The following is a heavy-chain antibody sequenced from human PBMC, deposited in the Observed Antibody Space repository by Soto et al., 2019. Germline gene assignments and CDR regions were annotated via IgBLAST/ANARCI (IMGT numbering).Heavy chain of an antibody. CDR2: IIGSGGTT. D-gene: IGHD2-2*01. CDR3: ARSMGSYALDYYRDV. V-gene: IGHV3-23*01. J-gene: IGHJ6*03. Sequence: EVQVLESGGGLVQPGGSLRLSCTTSGFTFSRSAMNWVRQAPGKGMEWVSTIIGSGGTTYYEDSVKGRFTISRDNSKNTRYLQMNALRAEDTAGYYCARSMGSYALDYYRDVWGKGTTVTISS. CDR1: GFTFSRSA.